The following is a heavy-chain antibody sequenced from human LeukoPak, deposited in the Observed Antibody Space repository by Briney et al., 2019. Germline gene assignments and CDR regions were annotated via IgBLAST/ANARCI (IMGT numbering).Heavy chain of an antibody. V-gene: IGHV3-20*01. CDR1: GFTFDDYG. CDR3: ARDDYPDGMDV. D-gene: IGHD4-11*01. Sequence: PGGSLRLSCAASGFTFDDYGMSWVRQAPGKGLEWVSGINWNGGSTGYADTVKGRFTISRDNAKNSLYPQMNSLRAEDTALYHCARDDYPDGMDVWGQGTTVTVSS. J-gene: IGHJ6*02. CDR2: INWNGGST.